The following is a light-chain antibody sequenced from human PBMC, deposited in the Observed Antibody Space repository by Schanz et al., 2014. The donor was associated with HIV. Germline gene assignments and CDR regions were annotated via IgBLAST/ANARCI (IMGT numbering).Light chain of an antibody. CDR2: GAS. CDR3: QQYANPPIT. CDR1: QSVNSN. Sequence: EIVMTQSPGTLSVSPGERATLSCRASQSVNSNLAWYQQKPGQGPRLLIYGASTRVTGTPVRFSGSGSGTDFTLTISRLEPEDFAVYFCQQYANPPITFGQGTRLEIK. J-gene: IGKJ5*01. V-gene: IGKV3-15*01.